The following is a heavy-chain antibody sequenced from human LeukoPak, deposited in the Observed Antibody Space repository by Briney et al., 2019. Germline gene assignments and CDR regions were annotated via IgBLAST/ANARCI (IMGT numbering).Heavy chain of an antibody. CDR3: ARDRVPAAVNWFDP. CDR2: ISSSGSTI. J-gene: IGHJ5*02. Sequence: GGSLRLSCAASGFTFSDYYMSWIRQAPGKGLEWVSYISSSGSTIYYADSVKGRFTISRDNAKNSLYLQMNSLRAEDTAVYYCARDRVPAAVNWFDPWGQGTLVTVSS. CDR1: GFTFSDYY. V-gene: IGHV3-11*04. D-gene: IGHD2-2*01.